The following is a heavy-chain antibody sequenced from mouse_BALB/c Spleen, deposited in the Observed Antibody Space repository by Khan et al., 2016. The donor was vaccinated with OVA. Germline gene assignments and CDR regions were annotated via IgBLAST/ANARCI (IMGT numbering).Heavy chain of an antibody. Sequence: QVQLKESGPELVKPGASVKMSCKASGYTFTDYVITWVRQRTGQGLEWIGEIYPGSGNSYYNEKFKDKATLTADKSSNTAYMQLSSLTSEDSAVYFCARARYFGVWGAGTTVTGSS. CDR1: GYTFTDYV. V-gene: IGHV1-77*01. J-gene: IGHJ1*01. CDR3: ARARYFGV. CDR2: IYPGSGNS.